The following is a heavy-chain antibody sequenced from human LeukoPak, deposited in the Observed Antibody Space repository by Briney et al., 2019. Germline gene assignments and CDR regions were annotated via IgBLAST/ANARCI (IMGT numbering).Heavy chain of an antibody. D-gene: IGHD1-26*01. CDR1: GYTFTGYY. CDR2: INPNSGGT. Sequence: ASVKVSCKASGYTFTGYYMHWVRQAPGQGLEWMGWINPNSGGTNYAQKFQGRVTMTRDTSISTAYMELSRLRSDDTAMYYCARQRRGSYYIYRGWFDPWGQGTLVTVSS. CDR3: ARQRRGSYYIYRGWFDP. J-gene: IGHJ5*02. V-gene: IGHV1-2*02.